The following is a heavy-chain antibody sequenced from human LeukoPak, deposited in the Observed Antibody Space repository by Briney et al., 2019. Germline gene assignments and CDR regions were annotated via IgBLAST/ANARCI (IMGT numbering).Heavy chain of an antibody. J-gene: IGHJ4*02. V-gene: IGHV3-48*01. Sequence: GGSLRLSCAVSGFTFRSYGMNWVRQAPGKGLEWVSYISTGSTTISYADSVKGRFTISRDNAKSSLYLEMNSLRAEDTAMYYCARSARYYDSSGYQIDYWGQGTLVTVSS. CDR1: GFTFRSYG. CDR2: ISTGSTTI. D-gene: IGHD3-22*01. CDR3: ARSARYYDSSGYQIDY.